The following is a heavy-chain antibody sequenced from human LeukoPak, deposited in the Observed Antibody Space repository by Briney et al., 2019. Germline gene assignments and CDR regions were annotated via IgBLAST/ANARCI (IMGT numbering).Heavy chain of an antibody. Sequence: ASVKVSCKVSRYTLTELSMHWVRQAPGKGLEWMGGFDPEDGETIYAQKFQGRVTMTEDTSTDTAYMELSSLRSEDTAVYYCATEILTYYYDSRHKWGQGTLVTVSS. CDR2: FDPEDGET. CDR3: ATEILTYYYDSRHK. J-gene: IGHJ4*02. D-gene: IGHD3-22*01. CDR1: RYTLTELS. V-gene: IGHV1-24*01.